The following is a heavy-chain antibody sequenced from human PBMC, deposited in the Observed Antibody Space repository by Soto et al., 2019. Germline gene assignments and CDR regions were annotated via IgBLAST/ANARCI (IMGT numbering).Heavy chain of an antibody. CDR2: IYYSGST. V-gene: IGHV4-59*01. J-gene: IGHJ4*02. CDR3: AGGYSYGIFDY. Sequence: PSETLSLTRTVSGGSISSYYWSWIWQPPGKGLEWIGYIYYSGSTNYNPSLKSRVTISVDTSKNQFSLKLSPVTAADTAVYYCAGGYSYGIFDYWGQGTLVTVSS. CDR1: GGSISSYY. D-gene: IGHD5-18*01.